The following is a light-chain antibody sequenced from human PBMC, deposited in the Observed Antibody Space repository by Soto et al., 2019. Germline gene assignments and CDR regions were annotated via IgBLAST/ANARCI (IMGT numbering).Light chain of an antibody. V-gene: IGKV3-20*01. CDR2: GAS. CDR3: QHYNSYFPWM. Sequence: EIVLTQSPGTLSLSPGERATLSCRASQSVTSTYLGWYQQKPGQAPSLLIYGASSRATGIPDRFSGSGSGTDFTLTISNLQPDDFATYYCQHYNSYFPWMFGQGTKVDIK. CDR1: QSVTSTY. J-gene: IGKJ1*01.